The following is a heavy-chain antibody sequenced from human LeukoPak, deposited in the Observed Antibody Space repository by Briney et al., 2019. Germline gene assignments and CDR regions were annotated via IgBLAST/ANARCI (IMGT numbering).Heavy chain of an antibody. CDR2: IHGGNGDT. J-gene: IGHJ4*02. CDR3: ARDDCGDTCYPGGY. CDR1: GYTFTNYV. D-gene: IGHD2-21*01. Sequence: ASVKVSCKASGYTFTNYVLHWVRQAPGQRPEWMGWIHGGNGDTKYSQNFQGRVTITRDTSASTAYMELSSLTSEDTALYYCARDDCGDTCYPGGYWGQGTLVTVSS. V-gene: IGHV1-3*01.